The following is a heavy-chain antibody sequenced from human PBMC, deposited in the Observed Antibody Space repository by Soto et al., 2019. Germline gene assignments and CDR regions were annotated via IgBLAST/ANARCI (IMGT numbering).Heavy chain of an antibody. CDR1: GFTFIGSA. V-gene: IGHV3-73*01. CDR3: TRQRVQGAYGSGSYKATYYYYYMDV. CDR2: IRSKANSYAT. Sequence: GGSLRLSCAASGFTFIGSAMHWVLQASGKGLEWVGRIRSKANSYATAYAASVKGRFTISRDDSKNTAYLQMNSLKTEDTAVYYCTRQRVQGAYGSGSYKATYYYYYMDVWDKGTTVTVSS. J-gene: IGHJ6*03. D-gene: IGHD3-10*01.